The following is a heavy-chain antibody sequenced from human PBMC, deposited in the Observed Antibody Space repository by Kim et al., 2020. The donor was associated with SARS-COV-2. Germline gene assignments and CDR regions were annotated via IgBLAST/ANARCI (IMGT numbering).Heavy chain of an antibody. J-gene: IGHJ4*02. CDR1: GFTFSSYA. CDR2: ISGSGGST. V-gene: IGHV3-23*01. D-gene: IGHD2-15*01. CDR3: AKDVYCSGGSCYSRDY. Sequence: GGSLRLSCAASGFTFSSYAMSWVRQAPGKGLEWVSAISGSGGSTYYADSVKGRLTISRDNSKNTLYLQMNSLRAEDTAVYYCAKDVYCSGGSCYSRDYWGQGTLVTVSS.